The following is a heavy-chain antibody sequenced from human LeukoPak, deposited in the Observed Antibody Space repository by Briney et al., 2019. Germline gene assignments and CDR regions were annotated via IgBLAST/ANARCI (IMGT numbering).Heavy chain of an antibody. CDR3: STATYSSGYHYFES. CDR2: ISHSGTPT. V-gene: IGHV3-21*01. Sequence: GGSLRLSCAASKFTFCAYSMNWVRQAPGKGLEWVSSISHSGTPTYYADSVRGRFTISRDNAKNSLYLQMNTLRAEHTAVYFCSTATYSSGYHYFESWGQGTLVTVSS. J-gene: IGHJ4*02. D-gene: IGHD5-18*01. CDR1: KFTFCAYS.